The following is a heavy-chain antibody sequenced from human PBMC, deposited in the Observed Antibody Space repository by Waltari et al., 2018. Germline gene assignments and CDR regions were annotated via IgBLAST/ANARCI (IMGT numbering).Heavy chain of an antibody. V-gene: IGHV3-23*01. J-gene: IGHJ4*02. CDR2: INYSGDST. CDR1: GFTFSSYA. CDR3: AKDPDC. Sequence: EVQLLESGGGLVQPGGSLRPSCAASGFTFSSYAMTWVRQAPGKGLEWVSTINYSGDSTYYADSVKGRFTISRDNSKNTLYLHMDSLRAEDTAAYYCAKDPDCWGQGTLVTVSS.